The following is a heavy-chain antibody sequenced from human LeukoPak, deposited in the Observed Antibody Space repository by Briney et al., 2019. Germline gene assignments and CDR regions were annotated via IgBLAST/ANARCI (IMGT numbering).Heavy chain of an antibody. CDR3: ARDEVWSRYCSSTSCFGWNWFDP. J-gene: IGHJ5*02. CDR2: INPSGGST. V-gene: IGHV1-46*01. CDR1: GYTFTSYY. Sequence: ASVKVSCKASGYTFTSYYVHWVRQAPGQGLEWMGIINPSGGSTSYAQKFQGRVTMTRDTSTSTVYMELSSLRSEDTAVYYCARDEVWSRYCSSTSCFGWNWFDPWGQGTLVTVSS. D-gene: IGHD2-2*01.